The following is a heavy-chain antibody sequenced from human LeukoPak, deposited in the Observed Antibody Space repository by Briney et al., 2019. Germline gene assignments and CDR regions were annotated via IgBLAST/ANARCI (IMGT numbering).Heavy chain of an antibody. V-gene: IGHV4-59*01. J-gene: IGHJ2*01. D-gene: IGHD3-10*02. Sequence: SETLSLTCTVSGGSISSYYWSWIRPPPGKGLDWFVYIYYSGSTNYNPSLKSRVTISVDTSKNEFSLKLTSVTAADTAVYYCARRALSVSTVRGVNWYFDLWGRGTLVTVSS. CDR1: GGSISSYY. CDR3: ARRALSVSTVRGVNWYFDL. CDR2: IYYSGST.